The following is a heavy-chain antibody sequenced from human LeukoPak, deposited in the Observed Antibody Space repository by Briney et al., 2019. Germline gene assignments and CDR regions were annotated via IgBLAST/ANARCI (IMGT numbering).Heavy chain of an antibody. Sequence: GASVKVSCKASGYTFTSYCMHWVRQAPGQGLEWMGIINPSGGSTNYAQKLQGRVTMTRDMSTSTVYMELSSLRSEDTAVYYCARGVAGTSFDWLDYWGQGTLVTVSS. J-gene: IGHJ4*02. CDR2: INPSGGST. D-gene: IGHD3-9*01. CDR1: GYTFTSYC. V-gene: IGHV1-46*04. CDR3: ARGVAGTSFDWLDY.